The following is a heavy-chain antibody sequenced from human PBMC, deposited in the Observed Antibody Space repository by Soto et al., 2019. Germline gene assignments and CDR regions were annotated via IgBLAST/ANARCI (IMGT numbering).Heavy chain of an antibody. J-gene: IGHJ6*02. Sequence: PGGSLRLSCAASGFTFSSYAMHWVRQAPGKGLEWLAVISYDGSNKYYADSVKGRFTISRDNSKNTLYLQMNSLRAEDTAVYYCARDFYSDYTNYYGMDVWGQGTTVTVSS. V-gene: IGHV3-30-3*01. CDR1: GFTFSSYA. CDR2: ISYDGSNK. CDR3: ARDFYSDYTNYYGMDV. D-gene: IGHD2-15*01.